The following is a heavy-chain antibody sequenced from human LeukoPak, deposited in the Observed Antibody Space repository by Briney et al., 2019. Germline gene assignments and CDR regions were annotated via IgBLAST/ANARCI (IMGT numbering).Heavy chain of an antibody. Sequence: SETLSLTCTVSGGSISSYYWSWIRQPAGKGLEWIGRIYTSGSTNYNPSLKSRVTMSVDTSKNQFSLKLSSVTAADTAVYYCASSQSWSGSFYFDYWGRGTLVTVSS. J-gene: IGHJ4*02. CDR1: GGSISSYY. CDR3: ASSQSWSGSFYFDY. V-gene: IGHV4-4*07. CDR2: IYTSGST. D-gene: IGHD6-6*01.